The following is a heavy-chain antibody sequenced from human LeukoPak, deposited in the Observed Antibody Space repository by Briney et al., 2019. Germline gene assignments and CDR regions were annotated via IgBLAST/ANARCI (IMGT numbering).Heavy chain of an antibody. Sequence: GASVKVSCKASGYTFTSYYMHWVRQAPGQGLEWMGIINPSGGSTSYAQKFQGRVTMTRDTSTRTVYMELSSLRSEDTAVYYCARDKRYYDSSGYYYPLGYWGQGTLVTVSS. CDR1: GYTFTSYY. CDR2: INPSGGST. CDR3: ARDKRYYDSSGYYYPLGY. V-gene: IGHV1-46*01. D-gene: IGHD3-22*01. J-gene: IGHJ4*02.